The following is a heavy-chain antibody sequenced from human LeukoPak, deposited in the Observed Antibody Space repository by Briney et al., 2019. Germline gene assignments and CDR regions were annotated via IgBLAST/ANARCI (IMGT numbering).Heavy chain of an antibody. CDR1: GGSISCYY. CDR2: IYYSGST. D-gene: IGHD6-19*01. Sequence: WDTLSLTCTVSGGSISCYYWRCIRPPPGKGLEGSGYIYYSGSTNYNPSLKSRVTISVDTSKNQFSLKLSSVTAADTAVYYCARLSGWYRPVHFDYWGQGTLVTVSS. CDR3: ARLSGWYRPVHFDY. V-gene: IGHV4-59*08. J-gene: IGHJ4*02.